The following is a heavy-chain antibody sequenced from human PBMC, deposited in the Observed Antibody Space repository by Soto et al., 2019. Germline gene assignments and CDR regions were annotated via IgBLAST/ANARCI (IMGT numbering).Heavy chain of an antibody. CDR2: INADGSVT. CDR3: ETAGSYRFDY. V-gene: IGHV3-74*01. Sequence: EVQLVESGGGLVQPGESLRLSCTASGFTFSSSWIHWVRQAPGKGLEWVSRINADGSVTNYADSVKGRFTVSRDNAKNTLYLQMNSLRAEDTAVYFCETAGSYRFDYWGQGTLVTVSS. D-gene: IGHD3-10*01. J-gene: IGHJ4*02. CDR1: GFTFSSSW.